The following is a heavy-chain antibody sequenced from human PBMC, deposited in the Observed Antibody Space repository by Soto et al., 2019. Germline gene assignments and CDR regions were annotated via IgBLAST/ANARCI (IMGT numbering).Heavy chain of an antibody. CDR3: ARRTDYDILTGYYSPVDY. Sequence: AQSLRIRYKGSGYSYTSHSEAWLLQMLATSLEWTRPIYPRDSNPRYSPSFQGQVTISADRSISTAYLQWSSLKASDTAMYYCARRTDYDILTGYYSPVDYWGQGTLVTVS. D-gene: IGHD3-9*01. CDR1: GYSYTSHS. CDR2: IYPRDSNP. V-gene: IGHV5-51*02. J-gene: IGHJ4*02.